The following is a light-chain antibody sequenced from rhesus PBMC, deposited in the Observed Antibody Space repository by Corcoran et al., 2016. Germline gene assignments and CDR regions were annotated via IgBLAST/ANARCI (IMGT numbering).Light chain of an antibody. J-gene: IGKJ4*01. CDR2: AAT. V-gene: IGKV1-28*02. CDR1: QGISSY. Sequence: DIQMTQSPSSLSVSVGDTVTITCRASQGISSYLNWFQQKPGKAPKLLIYAATTLQSGVPSRFSGSGSGTDFTLTISSLQPEDFATYYCQQYKGYPLTFGGGTKVEIK. CDR3: QQYKGYPLT.